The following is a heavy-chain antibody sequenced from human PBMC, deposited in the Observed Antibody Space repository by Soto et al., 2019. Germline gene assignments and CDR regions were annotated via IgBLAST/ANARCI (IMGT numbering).Heavy chain of an antibody. Sequence: ASVKVSFKASGYTFTTYYLHWIRQAPGQRLEWMGIINPSGGGTSYAQNFQGRVTLTTDTSTSTVYMEVSSLRSEDTAVYYCARDILFDYWGQGTLVTVSS. J-gene: IGHJ4*02. CDR2: INPSGGGT. CDR1: GYTFTTYY. CDR3: ARDILFDY. D-gene: IGHD2-15*01. V-gene: IGHV1-46*01.